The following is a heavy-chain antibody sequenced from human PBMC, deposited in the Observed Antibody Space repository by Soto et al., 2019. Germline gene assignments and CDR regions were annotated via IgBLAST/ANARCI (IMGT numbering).Heavy chain of an antibody. J-gene: IGHJ4*02. CDR1: GGTFSSYA. Sequence: QVQLVQSGAEVKKPGSSVKVSCKASGGTFSSYAISWVRQAPGQGLEWMGGIIPIFGTANYAQKFQGRVTSTADESTSTAYMELSSLRSEDTAVYYCARGNCSGGSCYSTFDYWGQGTLVTVSS. CDR3: ARGNCSGGSCYSTFDY. CDR2: IIPIFGTA. D-gene: IGHD2-15*01. V-gene: IGHV1-69*01.